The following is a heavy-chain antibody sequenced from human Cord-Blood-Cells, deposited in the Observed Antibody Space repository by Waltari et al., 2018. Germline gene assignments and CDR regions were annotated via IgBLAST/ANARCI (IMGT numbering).Heavy chain of an antibody. V-gene: IGHV1-2*02. Sequence: QVQLVQSGAEVTKPGASVKVSCKASGYTFTGSYLHWLRQAPGQGLEWMGWSNPNSGGTNYAQKFQGRVTMTRDTSISTAYMELSRLRSDDTAVYYCARDGSSGSYYRWFDPWGQGTLVTVSS. CDR3: ARDGSSGSYYRWFDP. CDR1: GYTFTGSY. D-gene: IGHD1-26*01. J-gene: IGHJ5*02. CDR2: SNPNSGGT.